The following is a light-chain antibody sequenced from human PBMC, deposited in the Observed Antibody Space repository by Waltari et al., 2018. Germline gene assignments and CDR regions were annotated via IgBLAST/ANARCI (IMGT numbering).Light chain of an antibody. CDR1: QSVGTK. V-gene: IGKV3-15*01. CDR2: GAS. J-gene: IGKJ2*01. Sequence: EIVMTQSPVTLSVSPGERATLSCRASQSVGTKLAWYQQKPGQAPRLLIYGASTRATGIAARFSGSGSGTEFTLTISSLQSEDFAVYYCQQYYSIPYTFGQGTKLEI. CDR3: QQYYSIPYT.